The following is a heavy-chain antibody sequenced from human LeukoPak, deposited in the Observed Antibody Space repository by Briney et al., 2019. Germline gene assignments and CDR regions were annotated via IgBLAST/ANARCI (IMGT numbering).Heavy chain of an antibody. CDR2: ISVSGDST. CDR1: GFSFNNYA. J-gene: IGHJ4*02. V-gene: IGHV3-23*01. Sequence: PGGSLRLSCAASGFSFNNYAMNWVRQAPGKGLEWVSTISVSGDSTFYADSVQGRFTISRDTSRNSLSLHMNSLRAEDTAVYYCANQRGGFWGQGTLVTVSS. CDR3: ANQRGGF. D-gene: IGHD3-10*01.